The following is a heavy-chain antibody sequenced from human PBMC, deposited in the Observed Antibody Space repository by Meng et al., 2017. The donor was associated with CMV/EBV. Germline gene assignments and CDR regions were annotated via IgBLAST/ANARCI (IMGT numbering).Heavy chain of an antibody. CDR1: GFTFSSCA. CDR2: ISGGGDST. D-gene: IGHD3-16*01. Sequence: ASGFTFSSCAMTWVSQVPGKGLGRVSAISGGGDSTYYADSVRGRFTISRDNSRNTLYLQMNSLRAEDTAVYYCAKNLGIGGRTPFDYWGRGTLVTVSS. J-gene: IGHJ4*02. V-gene: IGHV3-23*01. CDR3: AKNLGIGGRTPFDY.